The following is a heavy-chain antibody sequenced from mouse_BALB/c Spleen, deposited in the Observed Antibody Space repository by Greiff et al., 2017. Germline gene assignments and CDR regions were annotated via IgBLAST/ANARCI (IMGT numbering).Heavy chain of an antibody. V-gene: IGHV14-1*02. D-gene: IGHD1-1*01. CDR3: ASYDGSSFAY. CDR1: GFNIKDYY. J-gene: IGHJ3*01. CDR2: IDPENGNT. Sequence: EVQLQQSGAELVRPGAFVKLSCKASGFNIKDYYMHWVKQRPEQGLEWIGWIDPENGNTIYDPKFQGKASITADTSSNTAYLQLSSLTSEDTAVYYCASYDGSSFAYWGQGTLVTVSA.